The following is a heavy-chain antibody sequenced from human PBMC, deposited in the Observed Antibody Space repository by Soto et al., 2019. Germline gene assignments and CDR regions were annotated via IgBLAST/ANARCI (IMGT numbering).Heavy chain of an antibody. J-gene: IGHJ4*02. V-gene: IGHV4-30-2*01. D-gene: IGHD4-17*01. CDR3: ARGMTTVTTLDY. CDR2: IYHSGST. Sequence: QLQLQESGSGLVKPSQTLSLTCAVSGGSISSGGYSWSWIRQPPAKGLEWIGYIYHSGSTYYNPSLKSRVTISLDRSKKQFSLKLSSVTAAETAVYYCARGMTTVTTLDYWGQGTLVTVSS. CDR1: GGSISSGGYS.